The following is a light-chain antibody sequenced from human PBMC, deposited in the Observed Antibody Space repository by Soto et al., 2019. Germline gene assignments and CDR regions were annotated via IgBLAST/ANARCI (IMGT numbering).Light chain of an antibody. Sequence: QSALAQPSSVSGSPGQSITISCTGTSTDVGGYNYVSWYQHHSGKAPKLLIYEVTNRPSGISDRFSGSKSVNTASLTISGLQAEDESDYYCGSYSSNTYVFGTGNKVTVL. CDR3: GSYSSNTYV. J-gene: IGLJ1*01. V-gene: IGLV2-14*01. CDR2: EVT. CDR1: STDVGGYNY.